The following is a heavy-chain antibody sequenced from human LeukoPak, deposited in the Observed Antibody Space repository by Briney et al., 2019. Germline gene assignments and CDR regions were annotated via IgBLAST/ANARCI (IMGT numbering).Heavy chain of an antibody. CDR3: ARGPKRRQQLVQFGNWFDP. V-gene: IGHV4-59*01. CDR1: GGSISSYY. Sequence: PSETLSLTCTVSGGSISSYYWSWIRQPPGKGLEWIGYIYYSGSTNYNPSLKSRVTISVDTSKNQFSLKLSSVTAADTAVYYCARGPKRRQQLVQFGNWFDPWGQGTLVTVSS. D-gene: IGHD6-13*01. CDR2: IYYSGST. J-gene: IGHJ5*02.